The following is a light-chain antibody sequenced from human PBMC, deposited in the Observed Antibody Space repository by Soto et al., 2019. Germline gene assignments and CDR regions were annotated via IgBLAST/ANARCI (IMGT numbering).Light chain of an antibody. CDR1: QSVSSY. J-gene: IGKJ5*01. CDR2: DAS. CDR3: QQRRRSIT. Sequence: EIVLTQSPATLSLSPGERATLSCRASQSVSSYLAWYQQKPGQAPRLLIYDASNRATGIPARFSGSGSGTDFTLTISSLAHEDVAVYYCQQRRRSITFGQGTRLEIK. V-gene: IGKV3-11*01.